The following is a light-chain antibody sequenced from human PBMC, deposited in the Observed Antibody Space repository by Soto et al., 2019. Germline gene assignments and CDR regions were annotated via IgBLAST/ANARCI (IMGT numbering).Light chain of an antibody. V-gene: IGKV3-20*01. J-gene: IGKJ1*01. CDR1: QSFSASY. Sequence: EIVLTQAPGTLSLSPGERATLSFRASQSFSASYLAWYQQKPGQAPRLLIYGASTRATGIPARFSGSGSGTDFTLTISRLEPEDFAVYYCQQYGSSPTFGQGTKVDIK. CDR3: QQYGSSPT. CDR2: GAS.